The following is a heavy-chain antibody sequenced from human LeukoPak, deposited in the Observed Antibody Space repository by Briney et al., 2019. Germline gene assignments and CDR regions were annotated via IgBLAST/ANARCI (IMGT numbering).Heavy chain of an antibody. CDR1: GFTFSSYE. J-gene: IGHJ5*02. V-gene: IGHV3-48*03. Sequence: GGSLRLSCAASGFTFSSYEMNWVRQAPGKGLEWVSYISSSGSTIYYADSVKGRFTISRDNAKNSLYLQMNSLRAEDTAVYYCARGRRGYYGSGSNTFDPWGQGTLVTLSS. CDR3: ARGRRGYYGSGSNTFDP. CDR2: ISSSGSTI. D-gene: IGHD3-10*01.